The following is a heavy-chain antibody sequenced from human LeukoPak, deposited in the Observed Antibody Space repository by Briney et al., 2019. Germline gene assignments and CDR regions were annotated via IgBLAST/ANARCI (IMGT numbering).Heavy chain of an antibody. Sequence: GTSVKVSCKASGFTFTSSAMQWVRQARGQRLEWIGWIVVGSGNTNYAQKFQGRVTITTDESTSTAYMELSSLRSEDTAVYYCARSAGELSFADPGLGETFDYWGQGTLVTVSS. V-gene: IGHV1-58*02. CDR1: GFTFTSSA. D-gene: IGHD3-16*02. CDR3: ARSAGELSFADPGLGETFDY. CDR2: IVVGSGNT. J-gene: IGHJ4*02.